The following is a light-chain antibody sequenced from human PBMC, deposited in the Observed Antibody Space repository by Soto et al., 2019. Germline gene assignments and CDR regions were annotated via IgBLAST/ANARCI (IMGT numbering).Light chain of an antibody. Sequence: QSALTQPPSASGSPGQSVTISCTGTSSDVGGYHYVSWYQQHPGKAPKLMIYEVSKRPSGVPDRFSGSKSGNTASLTVSGLHAEDEADYYCSSYAGSNHWNFGTGTKLTVL. CDR1: SSDVGGYHY. CDR2: EVS. V-gene: IGLV2-8*01. CDR3: SSYAGSNHWN. J-gene: IGLJ1*01.